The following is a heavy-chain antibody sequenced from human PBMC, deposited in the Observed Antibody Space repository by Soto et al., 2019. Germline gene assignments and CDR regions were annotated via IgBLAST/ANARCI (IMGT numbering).Heavy chain of an antibody. Sequence: QVQLVQSGAEVKKPGSSVKVSCKASGGTFSSYAISWVRQAPGQGLEWMGGIIPIFGTANYAQKFQGRVTITADESTSTAYMELSSLRSEDSAVYYCATGVVGATTGYYYYGMDVWGQGTTVTVSS. CDR2: IIPIFGTA. D-gene: IGHD1-26*01. V-gene: IGHV1-69*01. CDR3: ATGVVGATTGYYYYGMDV. CDR1: GGTFSSYA. J-gene: IGHJ6*02.